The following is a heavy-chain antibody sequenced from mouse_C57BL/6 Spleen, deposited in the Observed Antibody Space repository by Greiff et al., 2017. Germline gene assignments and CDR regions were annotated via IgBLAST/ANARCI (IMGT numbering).Heavy chain of an antibody. Sequence: EVKLMESGGGLVKPGGSLKLSCAASGFTFSDYGMHWVRQAPEKGLEWVAYISSGSSTIYYEDTVKGRFTISRDNAKNTLFLQMTSLRSEDTALYYCARDYYGSSYDPWGQGTLVTVSA. CDR2: ISSGSSTI. V-gene: IGHV5-17*01. D-gene: IGHD1-1*01. J-gene: IGHJ3*02. CDR3: ARDYYGSSYDP. CDR1: GFTFSDYG.